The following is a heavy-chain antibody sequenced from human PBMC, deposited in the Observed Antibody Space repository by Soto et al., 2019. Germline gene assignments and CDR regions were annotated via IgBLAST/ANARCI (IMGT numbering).Heavy chain of an antibody. V-gene: IGHV3-11*06. CDR3: ARRTIYGGGPPPSDY. Sequence: QVQLVESGGVLAKPGGSLRLSCAASGFRFSDYYMSWFRQAPGKGLEWLSYIDSGSHYRNYADSVKGRFTISRDNTQNVVYLQMNRLRSDDTAISYCARRTIYGGGPPPSDYWGQGCVVTVSS. J-gene: IGHJ4*02. CDR2: IDSGSHYR. D-gene: IGHD4-17*01. CDR1: GFRFSDYY.